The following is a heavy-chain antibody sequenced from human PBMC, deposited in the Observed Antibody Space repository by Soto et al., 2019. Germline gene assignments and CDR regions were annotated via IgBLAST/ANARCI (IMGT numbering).Heavy chain of an antibody. Sequence: ESGGGVVQPGRSLRLSCAASGFTFSSYGMHWVRQAPGTGLEWVAVISYDGSNKYYADSVKGRFTISRDNSKNTLYLQMNSLRAEDTAVYYCAKTTWIQLWLAFDYWGQGTLVTVSS. D-gene: IGHD5-18*01. J-gene: IGHJ4*02. V-gene: IGHV3-30*18. CDR3: AKTTWIQLWLAFDY. CDR1: GFTFSSYG. CDR2: ISYDGSNK.